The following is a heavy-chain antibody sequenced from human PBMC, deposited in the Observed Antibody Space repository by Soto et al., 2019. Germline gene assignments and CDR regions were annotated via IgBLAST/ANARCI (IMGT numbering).Heavy chain of an antibody. D-gene: IGHD6-13*01. Sequence: ASVKVSRKASGYTFTSYAMHWVRQAPGQRLEWMGWINAGNGNTKYSQKFQGRVTITRDTSASTPYMELSSLRSEDTAVYYCARSPYSRPPAGIDYRGPRTLGPRSS. V-gene: IGHV1-3*01. CDR2: INAGNGNT. J-gene: IGHJ4*02. CDR3: ARSPYSRPPAGIDY. CDR1: GYTFTSYA.